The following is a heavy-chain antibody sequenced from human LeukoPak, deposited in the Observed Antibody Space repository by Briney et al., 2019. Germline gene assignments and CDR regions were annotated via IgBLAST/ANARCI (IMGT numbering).Heavy chain of an antibody. V-gene: IGHV3-21*01. CDR3: AKDAGLWFGEFYFDY. J-gene: IGHJ4*02. CDR2: ISSSSSYI. D-gene: IGHD3-10*01. Sequence: GGSLRLSCAASGFTFSSYSMDWVRQAPGKGLEWVSSISSSSSYIYYADSVKGRFTISRDNSKNTLYLQMNSLRAEDTAVYYCAKDAGLWFGEFYFDYWGQGTLVTVSS. CDR1: GFTFSSYS.